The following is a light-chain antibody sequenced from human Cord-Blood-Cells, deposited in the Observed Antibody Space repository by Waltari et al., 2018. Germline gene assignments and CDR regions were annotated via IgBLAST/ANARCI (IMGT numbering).Light chain of an antibody. CDR1: SSDVGGSNY. CDR3: SSYAGSNNFV. Sequence: QSALTPPPSASGSPAQSVTISSTGTSSDVGGSNYVSWYQQHPGKAPKLIIYEVSKRPSGVPDRFSGSKSGNTASLTVSGLQAEDEADYYCSSYAGSNNFVFGTGTKVTVL. J-gene: IGLJ1*01. V-gene: IGLV2-8*01. CDR2: EVS.